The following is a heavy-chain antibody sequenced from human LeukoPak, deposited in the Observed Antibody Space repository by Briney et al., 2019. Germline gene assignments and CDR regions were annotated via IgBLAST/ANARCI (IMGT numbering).Heavy chain of an antibody. Sequence: PSETLSLTCTVSGGSISSGGYYWSWIRQPPGKGLEWIGYIYHSGSTYYNPSLKSRVTISVDRSKNQFSLKLSSVTAADTAVYYCARDKESFVVVPAEPHDAFDIWGQGTMVTVSS. CDR3: ARDKESFVVVPAEPHDAFDI. CDR2: IYHSGST. V-gene: IGHV4-30-2*01. D-gene: IGHD2-2*01. CDR1: GGSISSGGYY. J-gene: IGHJ3*02.